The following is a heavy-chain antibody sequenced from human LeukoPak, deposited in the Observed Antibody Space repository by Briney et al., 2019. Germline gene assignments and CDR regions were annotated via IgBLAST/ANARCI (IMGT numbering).Heavy chain of an antibody. V-gene: IGHV3-30*03. CDR3: ARDLHYYVAMDV. D-gene: IGHD3-10*02. J-gene: IGHJ6*02. CDR2: ISYDGVNK. Sequence: GRSLRLSCAASGFTFSSYGMHWVRQAPGKGLEWVAIISYDGVNKYYADSVKGRFTISRDNSKSMLFLQLNSLRAEDTALYYCARDLHYYVAMDVWGQGTTVTVSS. CDR1: GFTFSSYG.